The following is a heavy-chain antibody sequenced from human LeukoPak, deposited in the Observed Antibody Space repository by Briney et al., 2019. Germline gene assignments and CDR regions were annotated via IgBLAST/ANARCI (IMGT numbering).Heavy chain of an antibody. CDR1: GYSISSGYY. J-gene: IGHJ6*02. V-gene: IGHV4-38-2*02. CDR2: IYHSGST. CDR3: ARDKALSGMDV. Sequence: PSETLSLTCTVSGYSISSGYYWGWIRQPPGKGLEWIGSIYHSGSTYYNPSLKSRVTISVDTSKNQFSLKLSSVTAADTAVYYCARDKALSGMDVWGQGTTVTVSS. D-gene: IGHD3-9*01.